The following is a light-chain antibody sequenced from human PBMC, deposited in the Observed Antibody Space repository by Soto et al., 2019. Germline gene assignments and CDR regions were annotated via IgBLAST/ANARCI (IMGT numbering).Light chain of an antibody. Sequence: DIVMTQSPDSLAVSLAERATINCKSSQSVLYSSNNKNYLAWYQQRPGQPPKLLIYWASTRESGVPDRFSGSGSGTDFTLTITSLQAEDVAVYYCQQYESTPPTFGQGTKVEIK. J-gene: IGKJ2*01. CDR2: WAS. CDR3: QQYESTPPT. CDR1: QSVLYSSNNKNY. V-gene: IGKV4-1*01.